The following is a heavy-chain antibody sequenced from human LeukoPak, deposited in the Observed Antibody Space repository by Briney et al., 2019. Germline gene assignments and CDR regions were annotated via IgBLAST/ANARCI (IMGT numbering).Heavy chain of an antibody. D-gene: IGHD2-15*01. V-gene: IGHV4-59*01. CDR1: GGSISSYY. J-gene: IGHJ3*02. CDR3: ARDQSCSGGSCYDAFDI. CDR2: IYYSGST. Sequence: PSETLSLTCTVSGGSISSYYWSWIRQPPGKGLERIGYIYYSGSTNYNPPLKSRVTISVDTSKNQFSLKLSSVTAADTAVYYCARDQSCSGGSCYDAFDIWGQGTMVTVSS.